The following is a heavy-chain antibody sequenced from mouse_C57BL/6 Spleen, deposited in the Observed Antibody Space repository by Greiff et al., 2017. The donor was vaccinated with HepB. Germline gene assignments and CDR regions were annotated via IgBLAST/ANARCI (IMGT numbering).Heavy chain of an antibody. J-gene: IGHJ4*01. D-gene: IGHD3-1*01. CDR2: IDPETGGT. V-gene: IGHV1-15*01. CDR1: GYTFTDYE. CDR3: TRSGDYAMDY. Sequence: VKLMESGAELVRPGASVTLSCKASGYTFTDYEMHWVKQTPVHGLEWIGAIDPETGGTAYNQKFKGKAILTADKSSSTAYMELRSLTSEDSAVYYCTRSGDYAMDYWGQGTSVTVSS.